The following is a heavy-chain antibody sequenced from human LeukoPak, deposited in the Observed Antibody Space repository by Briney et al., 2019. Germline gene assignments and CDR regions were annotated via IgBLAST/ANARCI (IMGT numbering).Heavy chain of an antibody. D-gene: IGHD6-13*01. Sequence: PGGSLRLSCAASGFTFSSSWMNWVRQAPGKGLEYVSAISSNGGSTYYADSVKGRFTISRDNSKNTLYLQMGSLRAEDMAVYYCARIIGAAGTRYFDYWGQGTRVTVSS. CDR3: ARIIGAAGTRYFDY. CDR1: GFTFSSSW. V-gene: IGHV3-64*02. CDR2: ISSNGGST. J-gene: IGHJ4*02.